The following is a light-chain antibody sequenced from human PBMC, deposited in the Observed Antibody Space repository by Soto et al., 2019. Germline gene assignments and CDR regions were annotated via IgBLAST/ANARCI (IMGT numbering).Light chain of an antibody. Sequence: EIVLTQSPATLSLSPGERATLSCRASQSVSSYLAWYQQKPGQAPRLLIYDASNRATGIPARFSGSGSGTDFTLTISSLEPEDFAVYYCKQRSNWPPYTFGQGTKLEIQ. CDR3: KQRSNWPPYT. CDR1: QSVSSY. J-gene: IGKJ2*01. CDR2: DAS. V-gene: IGKV3-11*01.